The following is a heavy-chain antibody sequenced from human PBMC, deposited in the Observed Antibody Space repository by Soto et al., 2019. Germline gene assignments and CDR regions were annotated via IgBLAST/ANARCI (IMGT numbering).Heavy chain of an antibody. D-gene: IGHD6-13*01. Sequence: QVPLQQWGAGLLKPSETLSLTCAVYGGSFSGYYWSWIRQPPGKGLEWIGEINHSGSTNYNPSLKSRVAISVDTSKNQFSLRLSSVTAADTAVYYCARGRPGKRRRYDYYMDVWGKGTTVTVSS. CDR3: ARGRPGKRRRYDYYMDV. V-gene: IGHV4-34*01. CDR2: INHSGST. J-gene: IGHJ6*03. CDR1: GGSFSGYY.